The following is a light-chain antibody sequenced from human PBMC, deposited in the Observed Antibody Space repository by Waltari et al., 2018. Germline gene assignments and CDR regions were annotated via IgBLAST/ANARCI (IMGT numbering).Light chain of an antibody. CDR3: MQSLQTLWT. Sequence: DIVVTQSPLSLPVTPGEPASISCSSSQSLLHRNGNNYLDCYLQKPGQSPQLLIYLGSNRASGVPDRFSGSGAGTDFTLRISRVEAEDVGVYYCMQSLQTLWTFGQGTKVEI. J-gene: IGKJ1*01. CDR2: LGS. CDR1: QSLLHRNGNNY. V-gene: IGKV2-28*01.